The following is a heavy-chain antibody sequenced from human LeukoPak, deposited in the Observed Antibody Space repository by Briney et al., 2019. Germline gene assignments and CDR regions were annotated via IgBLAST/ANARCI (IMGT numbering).Heavy chain of an antibody. D-gene: IGHD3-22*01. CDR2: INPSGGST. CDR1: GYTFTSYY. Sequence: GASVKVSCKASGYTFTSYYMHWVRQAPGQGLEWMGIINPSGGSTSYAQKFQGRVTMTRDTSTSTVYMELSSLRSEDTAVYYCAREGYYDSSGYYNYYYGMDVWGQGTTVTVSS. J-gene: IGHJ6*02. V-gene: IGHV1-46*01. CDR3: AREGYYDSSGYYNYYYGMDV.